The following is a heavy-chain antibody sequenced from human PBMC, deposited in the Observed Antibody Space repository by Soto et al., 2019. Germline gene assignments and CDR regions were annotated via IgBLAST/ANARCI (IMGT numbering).Heavy chain of an antibody. Sequence: PGGSLRLSCAASGFTFSSYAMSWVRQAPGKGLEWVSAISGSGGSTYNADSVKGRFTISRDNSKNTLYLQMNSLRAEDTAVYYCAKGPGYYCSGGSCYHGYWGQGTLVTVSS. CDR1: GFTFSSYA. J-gene: IGHJ4*02. V-gene: IGHV3-23*01. D-gene: IGHD2-15*01. CDR3: AKGPGYYCSGGSCYHGY. CDR2: ISGSGGST.